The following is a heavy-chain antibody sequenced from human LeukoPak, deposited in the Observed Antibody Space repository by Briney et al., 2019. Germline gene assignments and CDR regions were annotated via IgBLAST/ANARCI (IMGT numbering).Heavy chain of an antibody. CDR2: INHSGST. CDR3: ARSRITIFGVVVYFDY. CDR1: GGSFSGYY. V-gene: IGHV4-34*01. J-gene: IGHJ4*02. Sequence: SETLSLTCAVYGGSFSGYYWSWIRQPPGKGLEWIGEINHSGSTNYNPSLKSRVTISVDTSKSQFSLKLSSVTAADTAVYYCARSRITIFGVVVYFDYWGQGTLVTVSS. D-gene: IGHD3-3*01.